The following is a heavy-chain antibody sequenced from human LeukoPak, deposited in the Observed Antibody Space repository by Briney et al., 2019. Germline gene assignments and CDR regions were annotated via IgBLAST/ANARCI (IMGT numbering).Heavy chain of an antibody. CDR2: IYHSGST. D-gene: IGHD3-16*01. J-gene: IGHJ1*01. CDR3: AREVLGYFQH. Sequence: SETLSLTCTVSGASISSGGYYWSWIRQPPGKGLEWIGYIYHSGSTYYNPSLKSRVTISVDRSKNQFSLKLSSVTAADTAVYYCAREVLGYFQHWGQGTLVTVSS. CDR1: GASISSGGYY. V-gene: IGHV4-30-2*01.